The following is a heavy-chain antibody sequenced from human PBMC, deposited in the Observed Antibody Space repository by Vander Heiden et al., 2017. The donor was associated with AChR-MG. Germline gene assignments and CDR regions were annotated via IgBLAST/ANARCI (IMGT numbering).Heavy chain of an antibody. V-gene: IGHV3-48*03. CDR1: GFILRNYE. CDR2: ISGSGDTI. Sequence: EVELVESGGGLVQPGGSLRLSCSASGFILRNYEMSWVRQAPGKGLEWLSYISGSGDTIYYADSVKGRFSISRVNAQTSLYLQMNSLRAEDTAVYYCARGYYYYYMDVWGKGTTVTVSS. J-gene: IGHJ6*03. CDR3: ARGYYYYYMDV.